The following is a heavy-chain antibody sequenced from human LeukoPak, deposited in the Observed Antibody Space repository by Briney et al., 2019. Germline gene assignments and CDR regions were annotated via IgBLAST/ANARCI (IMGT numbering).Heavy chain of an antibody. CDR2: IDSDGSST. V-gene: IGHV3-74*01. CDR1: GFTFSSYW. D-gene: IGHD6-13*01. CDR3: ARESQQLTTPFDY. Sequence: GGSLTLSRAPSGFTFSSYWVHCVREAPGEGLVCVSRIDSDGSSTSYADSVKGRFTISRDNAKNTLYLQMNSLRAEDTAVYYCARESQQLTTPFDYWGQGTLVTVSS. J-gene: IGHJ4*02.